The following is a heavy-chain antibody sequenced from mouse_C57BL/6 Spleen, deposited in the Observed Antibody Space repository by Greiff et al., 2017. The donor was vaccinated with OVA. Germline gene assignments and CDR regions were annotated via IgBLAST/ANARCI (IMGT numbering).Heavy chain of an antibody. J-gene: IGHJ2*01. D-gene: IGHD1-1*01. V-gene: IGHV1-53*01. CDR3: ARSSLLLRSYFDY. Sequence: QVQLQQPGTELVKPGASVKLSCKASGYTFTSYWMHWVQQRPGQGLEWIGNINPSNGGTNYNEKFKSKATLTVDKSSSTAYMQLSSLTSEDSAVYYGARSSLLLRSYFDYWGQGTTLTVSS. CDR1: GYTFTSYW. CDR2: INPSNGGT.